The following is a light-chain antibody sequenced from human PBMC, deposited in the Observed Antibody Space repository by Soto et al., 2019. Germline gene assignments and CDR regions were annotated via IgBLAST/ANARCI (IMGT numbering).Light chain of an antibody. V-gene: IGKV3-20*01. J-gene: IGKJ1*01. CDR2: DAS. Sequence: VLTQSPVPLSLSPGERATLSCRASQTVRNNYLAWYQQKPGQAPRLLIYDASSRATGIPGRFSGSGSGTDFTLTISRLEPEDFAVYYCQQYGSLSWTFGQGTKVDIK. CDR3: QQYGSLSWT. CDR1: QTVRNNY.